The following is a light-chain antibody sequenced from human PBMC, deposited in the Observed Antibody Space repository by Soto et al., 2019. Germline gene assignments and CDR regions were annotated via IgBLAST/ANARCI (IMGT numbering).Light chain of an antibody. CDR1: QSINSD. CDR3: HQRQSWPRT. J-gene: IGKJ1*01. CDR2: HTS. V-gene: IGKV3-11*01. Sequence: EIVMTQSPATLSLSAGETTGLSCMASQSINSDVAWYQQKVGQAPRLLIYHTSNRATGIPARFSGSGSGTDFTLTISSLEPEDFAVYYCHQRQSWPRTFGQGTKVDIK.